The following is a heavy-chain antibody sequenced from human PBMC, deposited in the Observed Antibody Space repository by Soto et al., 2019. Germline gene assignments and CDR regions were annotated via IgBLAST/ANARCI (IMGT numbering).Heavy chain of an antibody. CDR2: ISASGGNI. V-gene: IGHV3-23*01. CDR1: GFIFSDYG. CDR3: AKVAGGLGYFDL. J-gene: IGHJ2*01. Sequence: EVQLLEPGGGLARPGGSLRLSCVASGFIFSDYGMTWVRQAPGKGLEWVATISASGGNIEYTDSLKGRFTISRDNSKNTVYLQLNGLTAGDTAIYYCAKVAGGLGYFDLWGRGTLVTVSS. D-gene: IGHD3-16*01.